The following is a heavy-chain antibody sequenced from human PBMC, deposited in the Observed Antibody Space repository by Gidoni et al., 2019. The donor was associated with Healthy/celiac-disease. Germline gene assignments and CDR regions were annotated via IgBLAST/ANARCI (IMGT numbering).Heavy chain of an antibody. CDR2: ISYDGSNK. Sequence: QVQLVESGGGVVQPGRSLRLSCAASGFTFSSYGMHWVRQAPGKGLEWVAVISYDGSNKYYADSVKGRFTISRDNSKNTLYLQMNSLRAEDTAVYYCAKRYGSGSYAFDYWGQGTLVTVSS. J-gene: IGHJ4*02. V-gene: IGHV3-30*18. CDR3: AKRYGSGSYAFDY. D-gene: IGHD3-10*01. CDR1: GFTFSSYG.